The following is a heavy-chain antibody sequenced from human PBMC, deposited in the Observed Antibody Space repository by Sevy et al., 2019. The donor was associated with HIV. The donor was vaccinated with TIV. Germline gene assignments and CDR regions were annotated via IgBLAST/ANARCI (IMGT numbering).Heavy chain of an antibody. CDR1: GFTFSNYF. CDR3: ARGEYYGSLYYFDY. V-gene: IGHV3-21*01. Sequence: GGSLRLSCAASGFTFSNYFINWVRQAPGKGLEWVSSISSGSSYIFYADSVKGRFTISRDNAKNSLYLHMNSLRAEDTAVYYWARGEYYGSLYYFDYWGPGTLVTVSS. D-gene: IGHD3-10*01. J-gene: IGHJ4*02. CDR2: ISSGSSYI.